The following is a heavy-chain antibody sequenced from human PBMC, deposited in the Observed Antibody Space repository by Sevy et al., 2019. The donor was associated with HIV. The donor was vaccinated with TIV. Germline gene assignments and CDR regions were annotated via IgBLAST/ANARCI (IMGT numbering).Heavy chain of an antibody. CDR1: GFTFSKYS. CDR2: FSFGCGEI. J-gene: IGHJ4*02. V-gene: IGHV3-23*01. Sequence: GGSLRLSCAASGFTFSKYSMGWVRQPPGKGLEWVSTFSFGCGEINYADSVKGRFTISRDNSKSSVYLQMNNLRPEDTGGYYCAREGCTNPYDYWGQGTLVTVSS. CDR3: AREGCTNPYDY. D-gene: IGHD2-8*01.